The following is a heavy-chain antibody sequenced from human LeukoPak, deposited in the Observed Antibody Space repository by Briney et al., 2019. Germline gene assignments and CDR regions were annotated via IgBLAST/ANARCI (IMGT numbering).Heavy chain of an antibody. CDR1: VGSISSYY. D-gene: IGHD2-2*01. J-gene: IGHJ6*02. CDR2: IYYSGST. CDR3: ARGPAADKYYYYYYGMDV. V-gene: IGHV4-59*08. Sequence: SETLCLSCTVSVGSISSYYWSWIRQPPGKGLEWIGYIYYSGSTNYNPSLKSRVTISLDTSTNQFSLKLSSVTAADTAVYYCARGPAADKYYYYYYGMDVWGQGTTVTVSS.